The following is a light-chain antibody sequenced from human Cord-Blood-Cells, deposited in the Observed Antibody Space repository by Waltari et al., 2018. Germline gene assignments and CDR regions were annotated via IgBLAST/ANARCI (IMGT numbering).Light chain of an antibody. CDR1: SSDVGGSNY. CDR2: EVS. V-gene: IGLV2-14*01. CDR3: SSYTSSSTYV. Sequence: QSALTQPASVSGSPGQSITISCPGNSSDVGGSNYVSWYQQHPGKAPKLMIYEVSNRPSGVSNRFSGSKSGNTASLTISGLQAEDEADYYCSSYTSSSTYVFGTGTKVTVL. J-gene: IGLJ1*01.